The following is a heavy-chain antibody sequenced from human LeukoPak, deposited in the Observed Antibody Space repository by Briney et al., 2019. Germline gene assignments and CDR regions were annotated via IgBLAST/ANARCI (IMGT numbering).Heavy chain of an antibody. J-gene: IGHJ4*02. Sequence: SETLSLTCTVSGGPISSRSYYWGWIRQPPGKGLAWIGSIYYGGSPSYNPSLSGRVTISVDTSKNQFSLRLSSVTAADMAVYYCARLPLGYYDSSGYWDYWGQGTLVTVSS. CDR3: ARLPLGYYDSSGYWDY. D-gene: IGHD3-22*01. V-gene: IGHV4-39*01. CDR2: IYYGGSP. CDR1: GGPISSRSYY.